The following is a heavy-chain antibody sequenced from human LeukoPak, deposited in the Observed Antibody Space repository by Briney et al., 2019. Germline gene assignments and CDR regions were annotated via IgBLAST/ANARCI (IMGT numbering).Heavy chain of an antibody. CDR2: IYYSGST. V-gene: IGHV4-39*01. D-gene: IGHD4-11*01. Sequence: SETLSLTCTVSGGSISSYYWGWIRQPPGKGLEWIGSIYYSGSTYYNPSLKSRVTISVDTSKNQFSLKLSSVTAADTAVYYCARLTVTYYFDYWGQGTLVTVSS. CDR1: GGSISSYY. J-gene: IGHJ4*02. CDR3: ARLTVTYYFDY.